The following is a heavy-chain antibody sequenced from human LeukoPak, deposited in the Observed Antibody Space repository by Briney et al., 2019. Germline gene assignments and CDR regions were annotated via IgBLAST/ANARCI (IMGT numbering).Heavy chain of an antibody. CDR1: GYTFSIYG. J-gene: IGHJ6*02. D-gene: IGHD1-26*01. CDR2: ISAYNGNT. Sequence: ASVKVSCKASGYTFSIYGITRVRQAPGQGLEWMGWISAYNGNTNYAQKLQGRVTMTTDTSTSTAYMELRSLRSDDTAVYYCARAAGAPTLYGMDVWGQGTTVTVSS. CDR3: ARAAGAPTLYGMDV. V-gene: IGHV1-18*01.